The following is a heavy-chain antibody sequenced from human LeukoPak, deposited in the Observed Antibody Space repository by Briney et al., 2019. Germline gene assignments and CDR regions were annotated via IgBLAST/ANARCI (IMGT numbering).Heavy chain of an antibody. CDR2: ISSGGGST. D-gene: IGHD6-19*01. J-gene: IGHJ6*02. Sequence: GGSLRLSCAASGFTFSTYTMSWVRQAPGKGLEWVSGISSGGGSTFYADSVKGRFTISRDNSKNTLYLHMNSLRAEDTAIYYCATASYSSGPYYYGMDVWGHGTTVTVSS. CDR1: GFTFSTYT. V-gene: IGHV3-23*01. CDR3: ATASYSSGPYYYGMDV.